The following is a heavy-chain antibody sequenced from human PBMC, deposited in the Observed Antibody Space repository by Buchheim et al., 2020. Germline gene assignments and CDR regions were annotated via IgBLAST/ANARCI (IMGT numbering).Heavy chain of an antibody. CDR1: GGSISSSTYY. CDR3: ATNWNWYWYFDL. V-gene: IGHV4-39*01. Sequence: QLHLQESGPGLVKPSETLSLTCTVSGGSISSSTYYWGWIRQPPGQGLEWIGSIYYSDSTYYNPSLKSRVTISVDTSKNQFSLKLSSVTAADTAVYYCATNWNWYWYFDLWGRGTL. CDR2: IYYSDST. D-gene: IGHD1-7*01. J-gene: IGHJ2*01.